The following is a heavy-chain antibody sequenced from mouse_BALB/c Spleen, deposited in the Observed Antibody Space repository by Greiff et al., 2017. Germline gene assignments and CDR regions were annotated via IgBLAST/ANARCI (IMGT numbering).Heavy chain of an antibody. D-gene: IGHD1-2*01. CDR3: ARVTTATWYFDV. V-gene: IGHV1-87*01. J-gene: IGHJ1*01. CDR2: IYYGDGDT. CDR1: GYTFTSYW. Sequence: QVQLQQSGAELARPGASVKLSCKASGYTFTSYWMQWVKQRPGQGLEGIGAIYYGDGDTRYTQKFKGKATLTADKSSSTAYMQLSSLASEDSAVYYCARVTTATWYFDVSVALPTVTVSS.